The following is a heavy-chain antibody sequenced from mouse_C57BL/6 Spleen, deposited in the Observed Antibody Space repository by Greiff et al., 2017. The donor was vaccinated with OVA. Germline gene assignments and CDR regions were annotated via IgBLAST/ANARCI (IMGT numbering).Heavy chain of an antibody. CDR3: ARARLYYGSSYWYFDV. CDR2: INYDGSST. V-gene: IGHV5-16*01. Sequence: EVKLMESEGGLVQPGSSMKLSCTASGFTFSDYYMAWVRQVPEKGLEWVANINYDGSSTYYLDSLKSRFIISRDNAKNILYLQMSSLKSEDTATYYCARARLYYGSSYWYFDVWGTGTTVTVSS. CDR1: GFTFSDYY. D-gene: IGHD1-1*01. J-gene: IGHJ1*03.